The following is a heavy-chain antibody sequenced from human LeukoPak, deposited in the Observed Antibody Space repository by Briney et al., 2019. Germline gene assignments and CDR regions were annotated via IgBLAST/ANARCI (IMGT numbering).Heavy chain of an antibody. V-gene: IGHV4-59*08. CDR2: IYHRGNT. CDR3: ARTFPTVPAYFDY. Sequence: KTSETLSLTCTVSGDSISSYYWSWIRQSPGKGLEWIGYIYHRGNTNYNPSLKSRVNISVDTSKNQFSLNLNSVTAADTAVYYCARTFPTVPAYFDYWGQGSLVTVSS. D-gene: IGHD4-17*01. CDR1: GDSISSYY. J-gene: IGHJ4*02.